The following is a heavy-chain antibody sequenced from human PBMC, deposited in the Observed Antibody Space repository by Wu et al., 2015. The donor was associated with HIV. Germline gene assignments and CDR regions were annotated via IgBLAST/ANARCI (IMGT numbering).Heavy chain of an antibody. CDR2: INPSGGST. D-gene: IGHD2-2*01. Sequence: QVQLVQSGAEVKKPGASVKVSCKASGYTFTSYYMHWVRQAPGQGLEWMGIINPSGGSTSYAQKFQGRVTMTRDTSTSTVYMELSSLRSEDTAVYYCARLPLYCSSTSCYSDAFDIWGQGTMVTVSS. CDR3: ARLPLYCSSTSCYSDAFDI. J-gene: IGHJ3*02. V-gene: IGHV1-46*03. CDR1: GYTFTSYY.